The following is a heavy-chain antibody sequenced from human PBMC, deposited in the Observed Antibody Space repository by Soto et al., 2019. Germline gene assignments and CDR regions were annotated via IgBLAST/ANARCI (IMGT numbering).Heavy chain of an antibody. J-gene: IGHJ4*02. CDR1: GGSMNAHF. Sequence: SETLSLTCTVSGGSMNAHFWSWIRQSAGKGLEWIGHIYISGTTMYNPSVKSRVTMSVDPPKNQLSLKLTSVTAADTAVYYCARINGGSPDFWGQGTLVTVSS. V-gene: IGHV4-4*07. D-gene: IGHD2-15*01. CDR3: ARINGGSPDF. CDR2: IYISGTT.